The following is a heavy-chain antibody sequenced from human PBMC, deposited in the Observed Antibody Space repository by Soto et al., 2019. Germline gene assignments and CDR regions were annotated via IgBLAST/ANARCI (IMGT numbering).Heavy chain of an antibody. J-gene: IGHJ6*03. V-gene: IGHV4-34*01. CDR1: GGSFSGYY. D-gene: IGHD5-12*01. CDR2: INHSGST. CDR3: ARGKKRIVAIHYYYYMDV. Sequence: SETLSLTCAVYGGSFSGYYWSWIRQPPGKGLEWIGEINHSGSTNYNPSLKSRVTISVDTSKNQFSLKLSSVTAADTAVYYCARGKKRIVAIHYYYYMDVWGKGTTVTVSS.